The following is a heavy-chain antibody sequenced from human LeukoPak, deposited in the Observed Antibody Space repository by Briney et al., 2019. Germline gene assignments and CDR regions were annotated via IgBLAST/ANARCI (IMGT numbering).Heavy chain of an antibody. CDR2: IIPILGIA. CDR3: ASSPPYYGITIFSERGVSGWFDP. V-gene: IGHV1-69*04. J-gene: IGHJ5*02. Sequence: SVKVSSKASGGTFSSYAISWVRQAPGQGLEWMGRIIPILGIANYAQKFQGRVTITADKSTSTAYMELSSLRSEDTAVYYCASSPPYYGITIFSERGVSGWFDPWGQGTLVTVSS. CDR1: GGTFSSYA. D-gene: IGHD3-3*01.